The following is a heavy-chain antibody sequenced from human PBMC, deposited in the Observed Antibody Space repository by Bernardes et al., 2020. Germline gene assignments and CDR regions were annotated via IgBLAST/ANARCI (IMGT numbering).Heavy chain of an antibody. J-gene: IGHJ3*02. V-gene: IGHV3-23*01. CDR3: AKPITIFGVVIIPSDAFDI. D-gene: IGHD3-3*01. CDR2: ISGSGGST. Sequence: GGSLRLSCAASGFTFSSYAMSWVRQAPGKGLEWVSAISGSGGSTYYADSVKGRFTISRDNSKNTLYLQMNSLRAEDTAVYYCAKPITIFGVVIIPSDAFDIWGQGTMVTVSS. CDR1: GFTFSSYA.